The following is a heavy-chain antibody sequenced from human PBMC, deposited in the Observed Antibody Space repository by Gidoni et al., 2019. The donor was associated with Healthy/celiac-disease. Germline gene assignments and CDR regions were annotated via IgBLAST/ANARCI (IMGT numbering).Heavy chain of an antibody. V-gene: IGHV4-39*01. D-gene: IGHD2-21*01. CDR3: ARRVPSGYDPYCGGDCYPKGYYYFDY. CDR1: GGSLRSSSYY. CDR2: SYYSGST. J-gene: IGHJ4*02. Sequence: QLQLPASGPGLVKPSETLSLTFTVSGGSLRSSSYYLGWLRQPPGKGLEWIGSSYYSGSTYYSPALKSRVTISVDTSKNKFSLKLSSGTAADTAVYYGARRVPSGYDPYCGGDCYPKGYYYFDYWGQGTLVTVSS.